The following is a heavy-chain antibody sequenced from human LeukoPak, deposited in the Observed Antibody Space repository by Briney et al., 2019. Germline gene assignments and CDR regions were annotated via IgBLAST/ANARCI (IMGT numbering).Heavy chain of an antibody. J-gene: IGHJ6*03. CDR2: INQDGGTT. CDR1: GFTFSSLW. V-gene: IGHV3-7*01. Sequence: GGSLRLSCAASGFTFSSLWMSWVRQAPGRGPEWVANINQDGGTTYYVASVKGRFTISRDNTKNSLSLQMSSLRAEDTAVYYCTKDRQGPNQYHMDVWGKGTTVTVSS. CDR3: TKDRQGPNQYHMDV.